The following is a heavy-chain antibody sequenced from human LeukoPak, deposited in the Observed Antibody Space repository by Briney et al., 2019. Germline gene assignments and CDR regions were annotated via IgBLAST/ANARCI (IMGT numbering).Heavy chain of an antibody. Sequence: GGSLRLSCAASGFTFSSYAMSWVRQAPGKGLEWVSAISGSGGSTYYADPVKGRFTISRDNSKNTLYLQMNSLRAEDTAVYYCAKDLVFGELLPYYFDYWGQGTLVTVSS. CDR1: GFTFSSYA. CDR2: ISGSGGST. V-gene: IGHV3-23*01. CDR3: AKDLVFGELLPYYFDY. D-gene: IGHD3-10*02. J-gene: IGHJ4*02.